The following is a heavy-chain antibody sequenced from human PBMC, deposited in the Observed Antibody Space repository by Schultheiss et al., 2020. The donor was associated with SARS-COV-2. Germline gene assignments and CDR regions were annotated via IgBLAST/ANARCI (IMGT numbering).Heavy chain of an antibody. J-gene: IGHJ4*02. D-gene: IGHD4-23*01. Sequence: GESLKISCAASGFTVSSNYMSWVRQAPGKGLEWVSIIYSGGSTYSADSVKGRFTISRDNSKNTLYLQMNILRAEDTAVYYCARGDHGGKPIDYWGQGTLVTVSS. CDR3: ARGDHGGKPIDY. CDR1: GFTVSSNY. CDR2: IYSGGST. V-gene: IGHV3-53*01.